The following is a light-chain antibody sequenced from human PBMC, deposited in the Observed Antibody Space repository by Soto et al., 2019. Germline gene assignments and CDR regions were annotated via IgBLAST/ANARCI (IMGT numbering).Light chain of an antibody. J-gene: IGLJ2*01. CDR2: EVS. V-gene: IGLV2-14*01. Sequence: QSVLTQPASVSGSPGQSITISCTGTSSDVGGYNFVSWYQHYPGKAPKLIISEVSHRPSGVSNRFSGSKSGNTASLTISGLQAEDEADYYCSSYRRASTLYVIFGGGTKVTVL. CDR1: SSDVGGYNF. CDR3: SSYRRASTLYVI.